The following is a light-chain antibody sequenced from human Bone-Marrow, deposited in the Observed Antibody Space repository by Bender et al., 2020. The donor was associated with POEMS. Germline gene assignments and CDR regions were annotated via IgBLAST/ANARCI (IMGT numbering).Light chain of an antibody. CDR2: GVN. Sequence: QSALAQPASLSGSPGQSVTISCTGSISDIGGYDYVSWYQQLPGKAPKVIIYGVNNRPSGVSNRFSGSKSGNTASLTISGLQAEDEADYFCSSYSGRKTHWVVFGGGTQLTVL. J-gene: IGLJ2*01. CDR1: ISDIGGYDY. V-gene: IGLV2-14*01. CDR3: SSYSGRKTHWVV.